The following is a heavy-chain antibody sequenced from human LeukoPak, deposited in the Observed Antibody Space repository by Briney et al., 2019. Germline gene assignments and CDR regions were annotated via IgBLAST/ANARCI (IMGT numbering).Heavy chain of an antibody. CDR3: ARGGYMFGP. D-gene: IGHD6-13*01. CDR1: GFTFTTYW. V-gene: IGHV3-7*01. J-gene: IGHJ5*02. CDR2: IKQDGSEK. Sequence: GESLKISCSASGFTFTTYWMTWVRQAPGKGLEWVANIKQDGSEKYYVDSVKGRFTISRDNAKNSLYLQMDSLRAEETAVYYCARGGYMFGPWGQGTLVTVSS.